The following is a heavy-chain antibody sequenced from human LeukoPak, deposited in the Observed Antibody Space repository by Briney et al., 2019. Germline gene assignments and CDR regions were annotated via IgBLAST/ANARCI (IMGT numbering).Heavy chain of an antibody. CDR3: ARGLYNWNDVRWFDP. J-gene: IGHJ5*02. CDR1: GGSISSYY. D-gene: IGHD1-1*01. V-gene: IGHV4-4*07. CDR2: IYTSGST. Sequence: PSETLSLTCTVSGGSISSYYWSWIRQPAGKGLEWIGRIYTSGSTNYNPSLKSRVTMSVDTSKNQFSLKLSSVTAADTAVYYCARGLYNWNDVRWFDPWGQGTLVTVSS.